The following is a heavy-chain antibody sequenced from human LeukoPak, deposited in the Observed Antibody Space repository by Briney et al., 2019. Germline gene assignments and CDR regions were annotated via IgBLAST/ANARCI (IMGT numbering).Heavy chain of an antibody. CDR3: ARDRPLYGSGDSAFDI. CDR2: ISGSGGST. D-gene: IGHD3-10*01. CDR1: GFTFSSYA. J-gene: IGHJ3*02. V-gene: IGHV3-23*01. Sequence: GGSLRLSCAASGFTFSSYAMSWVRQAPGKGLEWVSAISGSGGSTYYADSVKGRFTISRDNSKNTLYLQMDSLRAEDTAIYYCARDRPLYGSGDSAFDIWGQGTMVTVSS.